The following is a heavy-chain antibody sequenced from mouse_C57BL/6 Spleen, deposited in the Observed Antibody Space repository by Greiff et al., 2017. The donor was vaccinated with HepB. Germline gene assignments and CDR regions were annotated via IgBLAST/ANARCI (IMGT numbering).Heavy chain of an antibody. V-gene: IGHV5-17*01. CDR3: ATGYGNFWFAY. CDR2: ISSGSSTI. D-gene: IGHD2-10*02. Sequence: EVMLVESGGGLVKPGGSLKLSCAASGFTFSDYGMHWVRQAPEKGLEWVAYISSGSSTIYYADTVKGRFTISRDKAKNTMFLQMTSLRSEDTAMYYCATGYGNFWFAYWGQGTLVTVSA. J-gene: IGHJ3*01. CDR1: GFTFSDYG.